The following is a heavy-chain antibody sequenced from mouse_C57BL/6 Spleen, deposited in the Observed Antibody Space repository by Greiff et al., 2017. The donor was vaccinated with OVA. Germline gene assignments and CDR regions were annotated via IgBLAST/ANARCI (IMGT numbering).Heavy chain of an antibody. J-gene: IGHJ3*01. V-gene: IGHV1-64*01. CDR1: GYTFTSYW. CDR3: SRDENPPFAY. Sequence: QVQLQQPGAELVKPGASVKLSCKASGYTFTSYWMHWVKQRPGQGLEWIGMIHPNSGSNNYNEKFKSKATLTVDKSSSTASMQLSSLTSEDSAVYYCSRDENPPFAYWGKGTLVTVSA. CDR2: IHPNSGSN.